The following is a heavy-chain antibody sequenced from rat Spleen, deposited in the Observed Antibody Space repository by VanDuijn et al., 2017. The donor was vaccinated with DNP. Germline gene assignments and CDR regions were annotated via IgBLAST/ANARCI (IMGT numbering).Heavy chain of an antibody. CDR1: VFLFSDYY. CDR2: IRYDGGSN. CDR3: VYPSSSHRYFPP. J-gene: IGHJ1*01. D-gene: IGHD1-2*01. Sequence: EVQLVESGGGLVQPGRSLKLSCAASVFLFSDYYMAWVRQAPTKGLEWVAYIRYDGGSNYYGDSVKGHFTISRSNAKSTLSLQMPTLRFSHMATQFCVYPSSSHRYFPPWGPGAILTVS. V-gene: IGHV5-22*01.